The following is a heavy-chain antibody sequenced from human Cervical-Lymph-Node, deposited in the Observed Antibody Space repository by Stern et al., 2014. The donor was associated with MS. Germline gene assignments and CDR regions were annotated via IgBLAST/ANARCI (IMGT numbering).Heavy chain of an antibody. V-gene: IGHV3-15*01. D-gene: IGHD3-10*01. J-gene: IGHJ6*02. CDR2: IKSETDGGST. CDR1: GFTFNNSW. Sequence: EVQLVESGGGLVKPGGSLSLSCAVSGFTFNNSWMTWVRQAPGRGLECVGRIKSETDGGSTDYAAPVKGRFIISRETTKNTLYLHMNSLKIEDTAVYYCTTPFITVLRGVRKDVWGQGTTVTVSS. CDR3: TTPFITVLRGVRKDV.